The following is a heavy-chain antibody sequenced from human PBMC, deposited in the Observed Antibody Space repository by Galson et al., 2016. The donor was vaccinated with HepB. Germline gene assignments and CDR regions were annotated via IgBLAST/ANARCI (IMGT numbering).Heavy chain of an antibody. J-gene: IGHJ4*02. D-gene: IGHD4-23*01. CDR3: TRNFGGNSRGPTY. Sequence: SLRLSCATSGFTFGDYAMGWFRQAPGKGLEWVSVMRAKTYSGTTEVAASVKGRFIISRDDSKSIAYLQMNSLKTEDTAVYYCTRNFGGNSRGPTYWGQGTLVTVSS. V-gene: IGHV3-49*03. CDR2: MRAKTYSGTT. CDR1: GFTFGDYA.